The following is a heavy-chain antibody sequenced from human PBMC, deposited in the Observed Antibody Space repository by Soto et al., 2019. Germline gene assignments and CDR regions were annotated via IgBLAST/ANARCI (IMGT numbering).Heavy chain of an antibody. CDR1: GFTFSSYA. V-gene: IGHV3-23*01. CDR2: ISGSGDST. Sequence: EVQLLESGGGLVQPGGSLRLSCAASGFTFSSYATRWVRQAPVKGLEWVSAISGSGDSTYYADSVKGRFTISRDNSKNTLYLQMNSLRADDTAVYYCARRGSGSYYDYWGQGTLVTVSS. CDR3: ARRGSGSYYDY. J-gene: IGHJ4*02. D-gene: IGHD1-26*01.